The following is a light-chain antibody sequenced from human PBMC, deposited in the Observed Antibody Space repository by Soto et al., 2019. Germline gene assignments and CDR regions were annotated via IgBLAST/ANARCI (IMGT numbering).Light chain of an antibody. CDR1: QSFSSNS. J-gene: IGKJ3*01. Sequence: EIVLTQSPGTLSLSPGERATLSWRASQSFSSNSWPWYLQKPGQAPRLLIYGASSRAIGIPDRFSGSGSGTDFTLTISRLEPEDFAVYYCQQYGSSPLFTFGPGTKVDIK. V-gene: IGKV3-20*01. CDR3: QQYGSSPLFT. CDR2: GAS.